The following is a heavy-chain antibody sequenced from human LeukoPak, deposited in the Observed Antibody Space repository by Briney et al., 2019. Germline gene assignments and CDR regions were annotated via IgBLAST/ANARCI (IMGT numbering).Heavy chain of an antibody. CDR1: GGSVSSSSDY. Sequence: SETLSLTCTVSGGSVSSSSDYWNWIRQPPGKGLEWIGYIYYSGSTNYNPSLKSRVTISVDTSKNQFSLKLNSVTAADTAVYDCARVGMITFGGVIVFDYWGQGTLVTVSP. V-gene: IGHV4-61*01. CDR3: ARVGMITFGGVIVFDY. CDR2: IYYSGST. J-gene: IGHJ4*02. D-gene: IGHD3-16*02.